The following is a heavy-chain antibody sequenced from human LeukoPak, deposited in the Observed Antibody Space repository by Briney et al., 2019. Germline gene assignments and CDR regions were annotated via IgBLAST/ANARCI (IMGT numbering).Heavy chain of an antibody. Sequence: SETLSLTCAVYGGSFSGYYWSWIRQPPGKGLEWIGEINHSGSTNYNPSLKSRVTISVDTSKNQFSLKLNSVTAADTAVYYCARVEVTGTSYYFDYWGQGTLVTVSS. V-gene: IGHV4-34*01. D-gene: IGHD2-21*02. CDR2: INHSGST. J-gene: IGHJ4*02. CDR1: GGSFSGYY. CDR3: ARVEVTGTSYYFDY.